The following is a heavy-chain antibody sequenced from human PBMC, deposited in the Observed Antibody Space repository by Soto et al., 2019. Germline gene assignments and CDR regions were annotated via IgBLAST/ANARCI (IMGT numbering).Heavy chain of an antibody. CDR1: GFTFSTDA. V-gene: IGHV3-23*01. CDR2: ISGSGVST. Sequence: PGGSLRLSCAASGFTFSTDAMSWVRQSPGKGLEWVSTISGSGVSTSYADSVKGRFTVSRDNSKNTLFLQMNSLRAEDTAVYHCAKLAPEAGYCTNGLCYFVSWGQGTLVTVSS. J-gene: IGHJ4*02. CDR3: AKLAPEAGYCTNGLCYFVS. D-gene: IGHD2-8*01.